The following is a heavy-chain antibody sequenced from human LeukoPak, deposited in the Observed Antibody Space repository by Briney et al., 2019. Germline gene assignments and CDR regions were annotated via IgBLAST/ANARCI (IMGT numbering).Heavy chain of an antibody. CDR3: ARRSYGSGSYLWGYFDY. V-gene: IGHV5-51*01. D-gene: IGHD3-10*01. Sequence: GESLKISCKASGYTFTNYWIGWVRQMPGKGLEWMGIIYPGDSDIRYSPSFQGQVTFSADKSISTAYLQWSSLKASDTAMYYCARRSYGSGSYLWGYFDYWGQGTLVTVSS. CDR1: GYTFTNYW. J-gene: IGHJ4*02. CDR2: IYPGDSDI.